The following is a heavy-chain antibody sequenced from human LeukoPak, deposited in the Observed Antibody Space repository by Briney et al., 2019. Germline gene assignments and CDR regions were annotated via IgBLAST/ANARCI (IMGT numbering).Heavy chain of an antibody. J-gene: IGHJ5*02. CDR3: ARVRCSSTSCYLRGKKWFDP. D-gene: IGHD2-2*01. Sequence: SETLSRTCAVYGGSFSGYYWSWIRQPPGKGLEWIGEINHSGSTNYNPSLKSRVTISVDTSKNQFSLKLSSVTAADTAVYYCARVRCSSTSCYLRGKKWFDPWGQGTLVTVSS. CDR2: INHSGST. V-gene: IGHV4-34*01. CDR1: GGSFSGYY.